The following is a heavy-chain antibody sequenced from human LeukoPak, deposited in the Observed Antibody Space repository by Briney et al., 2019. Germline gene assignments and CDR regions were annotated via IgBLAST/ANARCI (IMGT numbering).Heavy chain of an antibody. CDR1: GFTFNSYW. CDR3: ATTWGPHTALGL. CDR2: IKQDGSEK. Sequence: PGGSLRLSCAASGFTFNSYWMSWVRQAPGKGLEWVANIKQDGSEKHYVDSVKGRFTISRDNAKKSLYLQMNSLRAEDTAVYYCATTWGPHTALGLWGQGTLVTVSS. V-gene: IGHV3-7*01. D-gene: IGHD5-18*01. J-gene: IGHJ4*02.